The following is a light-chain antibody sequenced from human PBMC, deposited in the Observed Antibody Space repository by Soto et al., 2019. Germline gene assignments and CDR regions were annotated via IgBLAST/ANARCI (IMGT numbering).Light chain of an antibody. CDR2: GAS. CDR1: QRVSGGF. CDR3: RQYDQWPIT. Sequence: DIVLTQTPATLSLSPGQRATLYCGASQRVSGGFLAWYQQKPGLAPRLLIYGASARALGIPDRFSGSGSGTEFSFTVTSLQSEDFAVYYCRQYDQWPITFGQGTRLEIK. V-gene: IGKV3D-20*01. J-gene: IGKJ5*01.